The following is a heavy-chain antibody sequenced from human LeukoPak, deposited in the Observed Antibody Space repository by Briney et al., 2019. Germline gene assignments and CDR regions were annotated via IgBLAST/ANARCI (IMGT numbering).Heavy chain of an antibody. J-gene: IGHJ4*02. Sequence: PSETLSLTCAVYGGSFSGYYWSWIRQPPGKGLEWIGEINHSGSTNYNPSLKSRVTISVDTSKNQFSLKLSSVTAADTAVYYCAREGYYGSGSFWGQGTLVTVSS. V-gene: IGHV4-34*01. CDR2: INHSGST. CDR1: GGSFSGYY. D-gene: IGHD3-10*01. CDR3: AREGYYGSGSF.